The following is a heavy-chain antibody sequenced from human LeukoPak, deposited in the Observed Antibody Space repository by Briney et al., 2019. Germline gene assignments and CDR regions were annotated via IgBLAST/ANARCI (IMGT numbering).Heavy chain of an antibody. CDR2: VHYSGST. CDR1: GGASSTYY. D-gene: IGHD3-10*01. V-gene: IGHV4-59*08. J-gene: IGHJ3*02. Sequence: SETLSLTCTVSGGASSTYYRSWIRQPPGKGLDWIGYVHYSGSTSYNPSLKSRVTTSLDTSKNQFSLKLSSVTAADTALYYCARMARASYLNDAFDIWGQGTMVTVSS. CDR3: ARMARASYLNDAFDI.